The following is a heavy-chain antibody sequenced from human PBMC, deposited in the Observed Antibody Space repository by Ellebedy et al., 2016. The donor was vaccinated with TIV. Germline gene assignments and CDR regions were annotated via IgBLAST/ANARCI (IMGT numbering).Heavy chain of an antibody. CDR2: ISGTGGST. CDR3: VKGGDYDRPDD. D-gene: IGHD4-17*01. Sequence: GGSLRLXCAASGFIFSNYAMSWVRQAPGKGLEWVSTISGTGGSTYYADIVQGRFTISRDNSKNIVYLQMNSPRAEDAALYYCVKGGDYDRPDDWGQGALVTVSS. J-gene: IGHJ4*02. CDR1: GFIFSNYA. V-gene: IGHV3-23*01.